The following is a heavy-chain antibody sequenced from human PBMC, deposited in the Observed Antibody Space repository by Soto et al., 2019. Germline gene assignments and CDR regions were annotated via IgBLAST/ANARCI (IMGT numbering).Heavy chain of an antibody. D-gene: IGHD2-2*01. J-gene: IGHJ4*02. CDR1: GGSINSYY. CDR2: IYSSGST. CDR3: GRQYCSSTRCYQYFDY. V-gene: IGHV4-59*08. Sequence: SETLSLTCTVSGGSINSYYWSWIRQSPEKGLEWIGYIYSSGSTNYNPSLKSRVTISVDTSKNQFSLKLSSVTAADTAVYYCGRQYCSSTRCYQYFDYWGQGTPVTVSS.